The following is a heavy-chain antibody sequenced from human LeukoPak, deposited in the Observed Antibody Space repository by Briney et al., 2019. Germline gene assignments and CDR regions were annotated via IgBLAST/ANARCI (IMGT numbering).Heavy chain of an antibody. J-gene: IGHJ3*02. Sequence: SETLSLTCVVYGASLSGYHWSWIRQPPGKGLEWIGEINHSGSTNYNPSLKSRVTISVDMSKNQFSLKLSSVTAADTAVYYCARANYDFWSGLLDAFDIWGQGTMVTVSS. V-gene: IGHV4-34*01. D-gene: IGHD3-3*01. CDR2: INHSGST. CDR1: GASLSGYH. CDR3: ARANYDFWSGLLDAFDI.